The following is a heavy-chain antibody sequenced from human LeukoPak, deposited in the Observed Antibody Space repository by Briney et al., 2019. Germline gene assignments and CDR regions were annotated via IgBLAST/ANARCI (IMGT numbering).Heavy chain of an antibody. CDR3: TRVGYIDEGIDY. V-gene: IGHV3-7*04. CDR2: IKQDGSKK. CDR1: GFPFSSYW. D-gene: IGHD5-24*01. Sequence: GGSLRLSCVASGFPFSSYWVTWVRQAPGKGLEWVANIKQDGSKKSYVDSVKGRFTISRDNAKNSLYLQMNSLRAEDTAIYYCTRVGYIDEGIDYWGQGTLVTVSS. J-gene: IGHJ4*02.